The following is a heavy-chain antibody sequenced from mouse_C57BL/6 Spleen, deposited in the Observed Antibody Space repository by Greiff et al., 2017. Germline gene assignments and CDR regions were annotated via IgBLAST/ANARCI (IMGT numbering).Heavy chain of an antibody. J-gene: IGHJ1*03. Sequence: VQLQESGPELVKPGASVTLSCKASGYTFTSYDINWVKQRPGQGLEWIGWIYPRDGSTKYNEKFKGKATLTVDTSSSTAYMELHSLTSEDSAVYFCAREERYGYDCYFDVWGTGTTVTVSS. D-gene: IGHD2-2*01. CDR2: IYPRDGST. CDR3: AREERYGYDCYFDV. CDR1: GYTFTSYD. V-gene: IGHV1-85*01.